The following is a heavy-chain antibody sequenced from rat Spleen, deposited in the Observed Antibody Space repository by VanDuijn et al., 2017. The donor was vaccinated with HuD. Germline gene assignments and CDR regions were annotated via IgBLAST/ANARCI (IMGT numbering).Heavy chain of an antibody. CDR3: TTDPY. V-gene: IGHV5-20*01. Sequence: EVQLVESGGGLVQPGRSMKLSCAASGLSFSNYDMAWVRQVPGKGLEWVASITNTGGSTYYRDSVKGRFTISRDNAKSSLYLQMDSLRSEDTATYYCTTDPYWGQGVMVTVSS. J-gene: IGHJ2*01. CDR1: GLSFSNYD. CDR2: ITNTGGST.